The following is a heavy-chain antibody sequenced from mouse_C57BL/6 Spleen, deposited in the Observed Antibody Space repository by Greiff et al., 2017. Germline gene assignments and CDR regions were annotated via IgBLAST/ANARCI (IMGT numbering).Heavy chain of an antibody. CDR3: ARTYGSPHWYFDV. V-gene: IGHV15-2*01. CDR1: DSNVFPIAY. D-gene: IGHD1-1*01. J-gene: IGHJ1*03. Sequence: VQLQPSGSELRNPGSSVKLSCKDFDSNVFPIAYTSLVRQKPGHGFEWIGGILPSIGRTIYGEKFEDKATLAADRLSKSAYLELNILTSEYYAISCDARTYGSPHWYFDVWGTGTTVTVSS. CDR2: ILPSIGRT.